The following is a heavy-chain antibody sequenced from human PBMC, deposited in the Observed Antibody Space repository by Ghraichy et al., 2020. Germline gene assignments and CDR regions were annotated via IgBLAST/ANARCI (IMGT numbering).Heavy chain of an antibody. CDR1: GFTFGRYG. V-gene: IGHV3-7*01. CDR3: ARDLWVTAPGI. J-gene: IGHJ3*02. Sequence: GGSLRLSCAASGFTFGRYGMTWVRQGPGKGLEFVANIKHDGSEKYYVDSVKGRFTISRDNAKNSLYLQMNGLGAEETAVYYCARDLWVTAPGIWGQGTMVTVSS. D-gene: IGHD2-21*02. CDR2: IKHDGSEK.